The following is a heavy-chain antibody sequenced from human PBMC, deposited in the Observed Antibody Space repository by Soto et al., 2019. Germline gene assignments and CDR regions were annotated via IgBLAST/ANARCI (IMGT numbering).Heavy chain of an antibody. CDR2: IYYSGST. D-gene: IGHD3-22*01. Sequence: PSETLSLTCTVSGGSISSGGYYWSWIRQHPGKGLEWIGYIYYSGSTYYNPSLKSRVTISVDTSKNQFSLKLSSVTAADTAVYYCARFDQTITTGIWYCYMDVWGKETTVTVSS. J-gene: IGHJ6*03. CDR3: ARFDQTITTGIWYCYMDV. V-gene: IGHV4-31*03. CDR1: GGSISSGGYY.